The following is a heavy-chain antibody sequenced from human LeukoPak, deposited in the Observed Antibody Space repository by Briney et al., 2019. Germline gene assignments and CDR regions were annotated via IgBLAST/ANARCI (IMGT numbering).Heavy chain of an antibody. CDR1: TFTFSSYG. J-gene: IGHJ4*02. D-gene: IGHD6-19*01. V-gene: IGHV3-30*02. CDR3: ANTMYSSAWSPFDY. CDR2: IQYDGNKG. Sequence: GGSLRLSCAASTFTFSSYGMHWVRQAPGKGLEWVAFIQYDGNKGYYADSVKGRFTTSRDNSKNTLYLQMNSLRPEDTALYYCANTMYSSAWSPFDYWGRGTLVTVSS.